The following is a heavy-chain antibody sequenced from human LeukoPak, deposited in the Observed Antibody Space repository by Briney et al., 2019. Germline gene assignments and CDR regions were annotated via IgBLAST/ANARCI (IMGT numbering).Heavy chain of an antibody. CDR3: ARESAYYDILTGYYSSGRYYFDY. CDR2: IFYSGTT. V-gene: IGHV4-39*07. CDR1: GDSISSSNYY. J-gene: IGHJ4*02. Sequence: SETLSLTCTVSGDSISSSNYYWAWIRQPPGKGLEWIGSIFYSGTTYYSSSLKSRVTMSVDTSKTQFSLKLSSVTAADTALYYCARESAYYDILTGYYSSGRYYFDYWGQGTLVTVSS. D-gene: IGHD3-9*01.